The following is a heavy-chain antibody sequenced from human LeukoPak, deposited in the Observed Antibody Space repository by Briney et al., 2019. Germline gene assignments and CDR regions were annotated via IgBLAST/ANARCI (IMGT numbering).Heavy chain of an antibody. V-gene: IGHV4-59*08. J-gene: IGHJ2*01. CDR2: IYYSGST. Sequence: SETLSLTCTVSGGFISSYYWSWIRQPPGKGLEWIGYIYYSGSTSYNPSLKSRVTMSADTSKNQFSLRLSSVTAADTAVYYCARRGAYSGNDLPWYFDLWGRGTLVTVSS. CDR3: ARRGAYSGNDLPWYFDL. D-gene: IGHD5-12*01. CDR1: GGFISSYY.